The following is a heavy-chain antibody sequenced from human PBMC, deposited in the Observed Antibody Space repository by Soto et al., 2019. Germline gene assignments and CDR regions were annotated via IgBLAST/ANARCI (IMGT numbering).Heavy chain of an antibody. CDR1: GGSISSSSYY. V-gene: IGHV4-39*01. J-gene: IGHJ5*02. CDR3: ARHPTAAVNWFDP. CDR2: IYYSGST. Sequence: QLQLQESGPGLVKPSETLSLTCTVSGGSISSSSYYWGWIRQPPGKGLEWIGSIYYSGSTYYNPSLKSRVTISVDTSKNQFSLKLSSVTAADTAVYYCARHPTAAVNWFDPWGQGTLVTVSS. D-gene: IGHD6-13*01.